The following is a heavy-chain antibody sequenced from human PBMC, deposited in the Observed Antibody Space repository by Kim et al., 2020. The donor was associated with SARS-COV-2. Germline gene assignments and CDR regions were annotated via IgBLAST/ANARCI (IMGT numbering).Heavy chain of an antibody. CDR3: ARQIIYQWFGDGWFDP. Sequence: SETLSLTCTVSGGSISSSSYYWGWIRQPPGKGLEWIGSIYYSGSTYYNPSLKSRVTISVDTSKNQFSLKLSSVTAADTAVYYCARQIIYQWFGDGWFDPWGQGTPVTVSS. CDR1: GGSISSSSYY. D-gene: IGHD3-10*01. V-gene: IGHV4-39*01. CDR2: IYYSGST. J-gene: IGHJ5*02.